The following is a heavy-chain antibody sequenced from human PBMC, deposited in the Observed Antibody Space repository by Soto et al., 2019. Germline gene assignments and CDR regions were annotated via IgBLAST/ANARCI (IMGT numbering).Heavy chain of an antibody. D-gene: IGHD3-3*01. CDR1: GFTFSSYG. Sequence: QVQLVESGGGVVQPGRSLRLSCAASGFTFSSYGMHWVRQAPGKGLEWVAVISYDGSNKYYADSVKGRFTISRDNSKNTLYLQMNSLRAEDTAVYYCAKDLRNDFWSGLYYYYYGMDVW. CDR3: AKDLRNDFWSGLYYYYYGMDV. V-gene: IGHV3-30*18. J-gene: IGHJ6*01. CDR2: ISYDGSNK.